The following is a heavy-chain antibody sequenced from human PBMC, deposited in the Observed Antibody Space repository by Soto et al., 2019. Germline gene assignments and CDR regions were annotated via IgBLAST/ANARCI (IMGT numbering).Heavy chain of an antibody. CDR3: ARGVGFGYYYYHMDL. CDR2: IYYSGSA. Sequence: QVQLQESGPGLVKPSETLSLTCTVSGDSVTSVSYYWSWIRQPPGKGLEEIGYIYYSGSADYNPSLGSRVTISIDTSKNQFSLKLTSVTAADTAVYYCARGVGFGYYYYHMDLWGQGTTVTVSS. CDR1: GDSVTSVSYY. V-gene: IGHV4-61*01. D-gene: IGHD3-10*01. J-gene: IGHJ6*02.